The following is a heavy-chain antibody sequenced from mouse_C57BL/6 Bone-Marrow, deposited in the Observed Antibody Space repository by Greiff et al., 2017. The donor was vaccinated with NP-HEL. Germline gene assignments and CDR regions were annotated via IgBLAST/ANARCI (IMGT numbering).Heavy chain of an antibody. CDR2: INPNYGTT. V-gene: IGHV1-39*01. Sequence: VQLQQSGPELVKPGASVKISCKASGYSFTDYNMNWVKQSNGKSLEWIGVINPNYGTTSYNQKFKGKATLTVDQSSSTAYMQLNSLTSEDSAVYDCARKRGLSPYYYAMDYWGQGTSVTVSS. D-gene: IGHD1-1*02. CDR1: GYSFTDYN. CDR3: ARKRGLSPYYYAMDY. J-gene: IGHJ4*01.